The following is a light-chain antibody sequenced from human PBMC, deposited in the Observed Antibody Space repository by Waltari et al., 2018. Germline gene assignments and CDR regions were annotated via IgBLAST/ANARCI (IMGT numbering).Light chain of an antibody. J-gene: IGLJ3*02. CDR2: VNSDGSY. CDR1: SGHSSNI. Sequence: QLVLTQSPSASASLGASVKLTCTLSSGHSSNIIAWHQQQPEKGPRYLMKVNSDGSYSKGDDIPYLFSGSSSGAERYLPISSLQSEDEADYYCQTGGHGTWVFGGGTKLTVL. CDR3: QTGGHGTWV. V-gene: IGLV4-69*01.